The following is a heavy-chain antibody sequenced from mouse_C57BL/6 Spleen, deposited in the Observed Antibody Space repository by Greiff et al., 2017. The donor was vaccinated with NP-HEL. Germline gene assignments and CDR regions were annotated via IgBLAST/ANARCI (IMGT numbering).Heavy chain of an antibody. CDR3: ARDDNPYAMDY. V-gene: IGHV1-66*01. CDR1: GYSFTSYY. Sequence: QVQLQQSGPELVKPGASVKISCKASGYSFTSYYIHWVKQRPGQGLEWIGWIYPGSGNTKYNEKFKGKATLTADTSSSTAYMQLSSLTSEDSAVYYCARDDNPYAMDYWGQGTSVTVSS. J-gene: IGHJ4*01. D-gene: IGHD1-3*01. CDR2: IYPGSGNT.